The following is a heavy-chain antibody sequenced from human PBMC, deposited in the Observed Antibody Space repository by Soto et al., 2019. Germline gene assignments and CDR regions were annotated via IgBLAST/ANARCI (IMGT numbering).Heavy chain of an antibody. Sequence: EVQLVESGGGLMRPGGSLSLSCAASEFTFSSYSMNWVRQAPGKGLEWVSSISSSVAHIYYADSVKGQFTISRDNAKNSLYLQINSLGDEDTAVYYWAIEMATARWYFYLWGRGSPVTFAS. CDR2: ISSSVAHI. V-gene: IGHV3-21*01. CDR3: AIEMATARWYFYL. J-gene: IGHJ2*01. CDR1: EFTFSSYS. D-gene: IGHD5-18*01.